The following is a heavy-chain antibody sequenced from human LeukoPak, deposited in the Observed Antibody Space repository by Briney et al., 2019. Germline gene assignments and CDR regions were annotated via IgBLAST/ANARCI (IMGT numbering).Heavy chain of an antibody. Sequence: GASVKVSCKASGYTFTGYYMHWVRQAPGQGLEWMGWINPNSGGTNYAQKFQGRVTMTRDTSVSTAYMELSRLRSDDTAVYYCAKDRGWLQLRDFDSWGQGTLVIVSS. CDR3: AKDRGWLQLRDFDS. J-gene: IGHJ4*02. CDR2: INPNSGGT. CDR1: GYTFTGYY. V-gene: IGHV1-2*02. D-gene: IGHD5-24*01.